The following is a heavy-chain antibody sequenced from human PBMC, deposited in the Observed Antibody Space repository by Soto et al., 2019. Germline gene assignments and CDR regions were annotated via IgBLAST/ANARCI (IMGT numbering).Heavy chain of an antibody. J-gene: IGHJ4*02. CDR3: AKESRREREFDY. CDR2: ISGSGGST. Sequence: LRLSCAASGFTFSSYAMSWVRQAPGKGLEWVSAISGSGGSTYYADSVKGRFTISRDSSKNTLYLQMNSLRAEDTAVYYCAKESRREREFDYWGQGTLVNVSS. CDR1: GFTFSSYA. D-gene: IGHD1-26*01. V-gene: IGHV3-23*01.